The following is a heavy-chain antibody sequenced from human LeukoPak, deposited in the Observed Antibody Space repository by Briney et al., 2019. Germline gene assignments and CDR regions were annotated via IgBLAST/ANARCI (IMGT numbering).Heavy chain of an antibody. CDR1: GYTFTSYD. J-gene: IGHJ5*02. V-gene: IGHV1-2*02. D-gene: IGHD2-21*01. CDR3: ARKPPPRGVVIDNWFDP. Sequence: GASVKVSCKASGYTFTSYDINWVRQAPGQGLEWMGWINPNSGGTNYAQKFQGRVTVTRDTSISTAYMELSRLRSDDTAVYYCARKPPPRGVVIDNWFDPWGQGTLVTVSS. CDR2: INPNSGGT.